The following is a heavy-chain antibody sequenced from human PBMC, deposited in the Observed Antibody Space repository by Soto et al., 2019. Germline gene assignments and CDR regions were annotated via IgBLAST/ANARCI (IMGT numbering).Heavy chain of an antibody. V-gene: IGHV5-10-1*01. CDR1: GYSFPSYW. CDR2: IDPSDSYT. D-gene: IGHD1-1*01. J-gene: IGHJ4*02. CDR3: AGISPTGPLDY. Sequence: ESLKISCKGSGYSFPSYWITWVRQMPGKGLEWMGRIDPSDSYTDYSPSFQGHVTISADKSISTAYLQWSSLKASDSAMYYCAGISPTGPLDYWGQGTLVTVSS.